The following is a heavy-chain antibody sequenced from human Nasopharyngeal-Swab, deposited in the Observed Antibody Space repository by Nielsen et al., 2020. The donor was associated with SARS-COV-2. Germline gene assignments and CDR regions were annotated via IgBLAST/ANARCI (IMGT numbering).Heavy chain of an antibody. D-gene: IGHD3-9*01. J-gene: IGHJ6*02. V-gene: IGHV3-21*01. CDR1: GFTFSSYS. CDR3: ARGCVLTGPTCNYYGMEG. CDR2: ISSSSSYI. Sequence: GGSLRLSCAASGFTFSSYSMNWVRQAPGKGLEWVSSISSSSSYIYYADSVKGRFTISRDNAKNSLYLQMNSLRAEDTAVYYCARGCVLTGPTCNYYGMEGWGQGTTVPGS.